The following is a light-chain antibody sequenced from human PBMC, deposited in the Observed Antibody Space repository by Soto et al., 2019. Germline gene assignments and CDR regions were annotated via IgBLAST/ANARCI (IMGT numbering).Light chain of an antibody. V-gene: IGKV1-5*01. J-gene: IGKJ4*01. Sequence: DIQMTQSHSTLSGSVGDRVTITCRSSQTISSWLAWYQQKPGKAPKLLIYDASSLESGVPSRFSGSGSGTEFTLTISSLQPDDFATYYCQQYNSDSPLTFGGGTKVDIK. CDR2: DAS. CDR1: QTISSW. CDR3: QQYNSDSPLT.